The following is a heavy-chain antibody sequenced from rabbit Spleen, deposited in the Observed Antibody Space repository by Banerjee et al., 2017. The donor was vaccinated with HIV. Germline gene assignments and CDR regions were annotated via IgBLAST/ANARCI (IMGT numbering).Heavy chain of an antibody. CDR2: IYAGSSGTT. D-gene: IGHD1-1*01. CDR1: GFSFSDRDV. V-gene: IGHV1S45*01. Sequence: QEELEESGGGLVKPEGSLTLTCKASGFSFSDRDVMCWVRQAPGKGLEWIACIYAGSSGTTYYANWAKGRFTISKTSSTTVTLQMTSLTAADTATYFCARDTSSSFSSYGMDLWGQGTLVTVS. CDR3: ARDTSSSFSSYGMDL. J-gene: IGHJ6*01.